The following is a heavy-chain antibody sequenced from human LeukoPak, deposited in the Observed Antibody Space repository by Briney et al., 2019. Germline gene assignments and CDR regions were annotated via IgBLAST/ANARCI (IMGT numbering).Heavy chain of an antibody. CDR1: GYTFTGYY. V-gene: IGHV1-8*02. Sequence: ASVKVSCKASGYTFTGYYMHWVRQAPGQGLEWMGWMNPNSGNTGYAQKFQGRVTMTRNTSISTAYMELSSLRSEDTAVYYCARGTITGDYWGQGTLVTVSS. CDR3: ARGTITGDY. J-gene: IGHJ4*02. CDR2: MNPNSGNT. D-gene: IGHD1-1*01.